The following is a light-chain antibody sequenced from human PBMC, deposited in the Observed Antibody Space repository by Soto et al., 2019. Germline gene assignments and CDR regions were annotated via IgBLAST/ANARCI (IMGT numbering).Light chain of an antibody. V-gene: IGKV3-20*01. CDR1: QAVSSTH. Sequence: EIVLTQSPDTLSLSPGERATLSCRASQAVSSTHLAWYQQRLGQAPRLLIFGASSRATGIPDRFSGSGSGTDFTLSISRLEPEDFAVYYCQLYSNSPPMYTFGQGTKVDIK. J-gene: IGKJ2*01. CDR3: QLYSNSPPMYT. CDR2: GAS.